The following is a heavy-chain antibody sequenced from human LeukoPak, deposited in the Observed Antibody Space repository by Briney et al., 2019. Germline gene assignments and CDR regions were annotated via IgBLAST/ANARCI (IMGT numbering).Heavy chain of an antibody. J-gene: IGHJ4*02. CDR2: INPNRGRT. V-gene: IGHV1-8*01. CDR1: GYTFTSSD. Sequence: ASLKVSCKASGYTFTSSDIHWVRQAAGQGLEWMGCINPNRGRTWYAQKFQGRVTMTANTSISTAYMELSSLRFDDTAVYYCARGRSGLAAAGTYDYWGQGTLITVSS. D-gene: IGHD6-13*01. CDR3: ARGRSGLAAAGTYDY.